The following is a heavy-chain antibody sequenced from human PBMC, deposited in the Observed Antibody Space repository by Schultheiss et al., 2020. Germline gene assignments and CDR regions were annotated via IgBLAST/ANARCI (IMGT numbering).Heavy chain of an antibody. CDR1: GGSISSGGYY. D-gene: IGHD1-7*01. J-gene: IGHJ4*02. V-gene: IGHV4-31*03. CDR3: ARDIRELELRL. CDR2: IYYSGST. Sequence: SETLSLTCTVSGGSISSGGYYWSWIRQHPGKGLEWIGYIYYSGSTYYNPSLKSRVTISVDTSKNQFSLKLSSVTAADTAVYYCARDIRELELRLWGQGTLVNVSS.